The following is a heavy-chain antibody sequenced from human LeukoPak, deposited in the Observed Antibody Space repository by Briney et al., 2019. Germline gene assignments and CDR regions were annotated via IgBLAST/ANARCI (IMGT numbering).Heavy chain of an antibody. CDR1: GGSFSGYY. CDR3: ARGLRYYGSGSYYNGGGYFDY. CDR2: INHSGST. D-gene: IGHD3-10*01. V-gene: IGHV4-34*01. J-gene: IGHJ4*02. Sequence: SETLSLTCAVYGGSFSGYYWSWIRQPPGKGLEWIGEINHSGSTNYNPSLKSRVTISVVTSKNQFSLKLSSVTAADTAVYYCARGLRYYGSGSYYNGGGYFDYWGQGTLVTVSS.